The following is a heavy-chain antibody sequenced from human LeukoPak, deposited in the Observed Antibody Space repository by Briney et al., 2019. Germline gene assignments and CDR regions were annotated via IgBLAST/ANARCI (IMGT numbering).Heavy chain of an antibody. CDR3: TRDPRALDY. Sequence: GGSLRLSCAASGFTFSSYSMNWVRQXXXXGLEWVSYISYTGTIYYADSVKGRFTISRDNAKNSLYLHMNSLRAEDTAVYYCTRDPRALDYWGQGTLVTVSS. V-gene: IGHV3-48*01. CDR2: ISYTGTI. J-gene: IGHJ4*02. CDR1: GFTFSSYS.